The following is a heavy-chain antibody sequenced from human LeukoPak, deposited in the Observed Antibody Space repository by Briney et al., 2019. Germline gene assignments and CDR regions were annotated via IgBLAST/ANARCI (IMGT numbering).Heavy chain of an antibody. V-gene: IGHV3-20*04. Sequence: RPGGSLRLSCAASGFTFDDYGMSWVRQAPGKGLEWVSGINWNGGSTGYADSVKGRFTISRDNAKNSLYLQMNSLRAEDTALYYCARGWEYSSSWYFDYWGQGTLVTVSS. CDR3: ARGWEYSSSWYFDY. J-gene: IGHJ4*02. D-gene: IGHD6-13*01. CDR2: INWNGGST. CDR1: GFTFDDYG.